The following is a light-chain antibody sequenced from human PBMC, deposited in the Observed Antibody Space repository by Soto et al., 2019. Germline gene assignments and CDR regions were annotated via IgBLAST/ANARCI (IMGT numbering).Light chain of an antibody. CDR1: QGINNY. CDR2: AAS. CDR3: QKFNSVPT. Sequence: DVQLTQPPSSLSASVGDRVTITFRASQGINNYLAWYQQKPGKVPNLLIYAASTLQSGVPSRFSGSGSWTDFTLTISSLQPEEVETYYCQKFNSVPTFGGGTKVEI. J-gene: IGKJ4*01. V-gene: IGKV1-27*01.